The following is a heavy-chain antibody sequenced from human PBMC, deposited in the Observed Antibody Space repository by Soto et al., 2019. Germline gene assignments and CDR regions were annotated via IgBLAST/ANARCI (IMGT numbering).Heavy chain of an antibody. V-gene: IGHV5-10-1*01. CDR3: AITYYYDSSGYYKPDAFDI. CDR2: VDPSDSNT. D-gene: IGHD3-22*01. Sequence: GESLKISCKGSGYSFTSYWISWVRQMPGKGLESMGRVDPSDSNTHYSPSFQGHVTISADKSTSTAYLQWSSLKASDTAMYYCAITYYYDSSGYYKPDAFDIWGQGTMVTVSS. CDR1: GYSFTSYW. J-gene: IGHJ3*02.